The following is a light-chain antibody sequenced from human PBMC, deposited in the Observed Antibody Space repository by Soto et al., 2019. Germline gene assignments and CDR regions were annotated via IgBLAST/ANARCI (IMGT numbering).Light chain of an antibody. CDR2: GAS. CDR1: QRVNSTY. CDR3: RQYCRSSDI. J-gene: IGKJ2*01. V-gene: IGKV3-20*01. Sequence: EIVLTQSPGTLSLSPGERATLSCKASQRVNSTYVAWYQQNPVQAPRLLIYGASSRATGIPHRFSGSGSGTDFTLPVSRREGEDCVVYFCRQYCRSSDIFGQGTKLEIK.